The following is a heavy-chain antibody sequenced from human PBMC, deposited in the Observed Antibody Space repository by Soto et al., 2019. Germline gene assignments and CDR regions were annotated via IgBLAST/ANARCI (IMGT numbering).Heavy chain of an antibody. CDR2: ISGSGGST. CDR1: GFTFSSYA. D-gene: IGHD3-3*01. CDR3: ATYPTIFGAVKKDLDY. J-gene: IGHJ4*02. Sequence: GGSLRLSCAASGFTFSSYAMSWVRQAPGKGLEWVSAISGSGGSTDYADSVKGRFTISRDNSKNTLYLQMNSLRAEDTAGYYCATYPTIFGAVKKDLDYWGQRTLVTVSS. V-gene: IGHV3-23*01.